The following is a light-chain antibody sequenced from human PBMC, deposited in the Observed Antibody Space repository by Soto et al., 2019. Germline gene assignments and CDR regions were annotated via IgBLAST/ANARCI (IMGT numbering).Light chain of an antibody. CDR3: TSYTSSSNFV. Sequence: QSAPTQPPSASGSPGQSVTISCTGTSSDVGGNHYVSWYQHHPGKAPKLIIYEVSKRPSGVPDRFSGSKSGNTASLTVSGLQAEDEADYFCTSYTSSSNFVLGGGTEVTVL. J-gene: IGLJ1*01. V-gene: IGLV2-8*01. CDR2: EVS. CDR1: SSDVGGNHY.